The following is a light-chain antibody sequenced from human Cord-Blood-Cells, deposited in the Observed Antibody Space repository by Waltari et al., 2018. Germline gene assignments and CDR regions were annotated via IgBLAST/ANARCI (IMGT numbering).Light chain of an antibody. CDR1: QSISSY. CDR3: QQIHSTPIT. J-gene: IGKJ5*01. CDR2: AAS. Sequence: DIQMTQSPSSLSASVGDRGTITCRASQSISSYLNWYQQKPGKAPKLLIYAASRLQSGVPSRFSGSGSGIYFTLTISSLQPEDFATYYCQQIHSTPITFDQVTRLEIK. V-gene: IGKV1-39*01.